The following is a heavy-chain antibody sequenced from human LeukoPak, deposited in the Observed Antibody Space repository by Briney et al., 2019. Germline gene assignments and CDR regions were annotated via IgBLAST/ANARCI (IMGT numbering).Heavy chain of an antibody. CDR2: ISADSNTI. CDR3: ARDRAAPTWFFDL. J-gene: IGHJ2*01. CDR1: GFTFSIYS. D-gene: IGHD2-15*01. Sequence: GGSLRLSCAASGFTFSIYSMNWVRQAPGEGLEWLSYISADSNTIYYADSVKGRFTISRDNAKTSLYLQMNTLRDEDTAVYYCARDRAAPTWFFDLWGRGTLVLVSS. V-gene: IGHV3-48*02.